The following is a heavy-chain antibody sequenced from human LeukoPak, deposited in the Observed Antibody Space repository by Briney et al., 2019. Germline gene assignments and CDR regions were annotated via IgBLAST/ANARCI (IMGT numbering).Heavy chain of an antibody. CDR2: IYYSGST. D-gene: IGHD2-15*01. CDR3: VGYCSGGSCYNYYYYGMDV. V-gene: IGHV4-39*01. Sequence: SETLSLTCTVSGGSISSSSYYWGWIRQPPGKGLGWIGSIYYSGSTYYNPSLKSRVTISVDTSKNQFSLKLSSVTAADTAVYYCVGYCSGGSCYNYYYYGMDVWGQGTTVTVSS. J-gene: IGHJ6*02. CDR1: GGSISSSSYY.